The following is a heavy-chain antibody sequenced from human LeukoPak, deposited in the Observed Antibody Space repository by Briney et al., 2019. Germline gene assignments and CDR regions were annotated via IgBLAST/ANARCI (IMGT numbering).Heavy chain of an antibody. CDR3: ATIVVDTGSVYYYMDV. CDR2: IYHSGST. J-gene: IGHJ6*03. Sequence: SETLSLTCTVSGYSISSGDYWGWIRQPPGKGLEWIGSIYHSGSTYYNPSLKSRVSISVDTSKIQFSLRLSSVTAADTAVYYCATIVVDTGSVYYYMDVWGKGTTVTVSS. V-gene: IGHV4-38-2*02. D-gene: IGHD2-2*01. CDR1: GYSISSGDY.